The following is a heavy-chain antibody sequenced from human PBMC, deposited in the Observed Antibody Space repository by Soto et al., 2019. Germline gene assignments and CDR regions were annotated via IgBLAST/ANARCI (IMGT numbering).Heavy chain of an antibody. V-gene: IGHV3-30*18. J-gene: IGHJ4*02. CDR2: ISYDGSNK. CDR1: GFTFSSFG. Sequence: PGGSLRLSCAASGFTFSSFGMHWVRQAPGKGLEWVTVISYDGSNKYYADSVKGRFTISRDNSKNTLSLQMNSLRAEDTAVYYCAKDPSGSFGPVLDYWGQGTMVTVYS. CDR3: AKDPSGSFGPVLDY. D-gene: IGHD1-26*01.